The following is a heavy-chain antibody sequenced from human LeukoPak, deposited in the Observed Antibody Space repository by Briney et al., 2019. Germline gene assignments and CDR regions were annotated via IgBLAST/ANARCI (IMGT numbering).Heavy chain of an antibody. J-gene: IGHJ6*03. CDR2: IKQDGSEK. CDR3: ANYYMDV. V-gene: IGHV3-7*01. Sequence: GGSLRLSCVASGFTFTSYWMSWVRQAPGKGLEWVANIKQDGSEKYYVDSVRGRFTISRDNAKNSLYLQMNSLRVEDTAVYYCANYYMDVWGKGTTVTVSS. CDR1: GFTFTSYW.